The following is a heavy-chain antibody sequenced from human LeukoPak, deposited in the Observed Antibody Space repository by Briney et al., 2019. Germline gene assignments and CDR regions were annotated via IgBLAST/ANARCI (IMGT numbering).Heavy chain of an antibody. Sequence: GGSLRLSCAASGFTFSNAWINWVRQAPAKGLEWVGRIKSKTDGGTTDYAAPVKGRFTISRDDSKNTLYLQMNSLKTEDTAVYYCTAWYYYDSSGYYWGGYWGQGTLVTVSS. D-gene: IGHD3-22*01. J-gene: IGHJ4*02. CDR1: GFTFSNAW. V-gene: IGHV3-15*01. CDR3: TAWYYYDSSGYYWGGY. CDR2: IKSKTDGGTT.